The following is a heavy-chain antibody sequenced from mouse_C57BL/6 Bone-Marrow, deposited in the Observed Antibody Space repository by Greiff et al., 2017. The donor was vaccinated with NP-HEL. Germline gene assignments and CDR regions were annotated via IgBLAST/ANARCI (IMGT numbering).Heavy chain of an antibody. J-gene: IGHJ3*01. D-gene: IGHD2-4*01. CDR3: ASPYEYDVAWFAY. CDR2: ISSGGSYT. V-gene: IGHV5-6*01. CDR1: GFTFSSYG. Sequence: EVQLQESGGDLVKPGGSLKLSCAASGFTFSSYGMSWVRQTPDKRLEWVATISSGGSYTYYPDSVKGRFTISRDNAKNTLYLQMSSLKSEDTDMYYCASPYEYDVAWFAYWGQGTLVTVSA.